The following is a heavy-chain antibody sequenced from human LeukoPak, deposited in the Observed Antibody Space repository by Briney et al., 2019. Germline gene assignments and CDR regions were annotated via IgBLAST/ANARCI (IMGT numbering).Heavy chain of an antibody. V-gene: IGHV3-23*01. Sequence: PGGPLRLSCVGSGFTFSSYGMSWVRQAQGKGLEWVSINSGSGGSRDYADSVRGRFTISRDNSKNTLYLEMNSLRAEDTAVYYCARDELSDPNGHSYGTNFDNWGRGTLVTVSS. D-gene: IGHD5-18*01. J-gene: IGHJ4*02. CDR3: ARDELSDPNGHSYGTNFDN. CDR1: GFTFSSYG. CDR2: NSGSGGSR.